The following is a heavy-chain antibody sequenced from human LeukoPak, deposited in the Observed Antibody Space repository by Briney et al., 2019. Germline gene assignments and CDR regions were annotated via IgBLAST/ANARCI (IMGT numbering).Heavy chain of an antibody. CDR2: IIPIFGTA. V-gene: IGHV1-69*06. D-gene: IGHD5-12*01. CDR3: ASSYSGYDYGRLDY. Sequence: GASVRVSCKASGGTFSSYAISWVRQAPGQGLEWMGGIIPIFGTANYAQKFQGRVTITADKSTSTAYMELSSLRSEDTAVYYCASSYSGYDYGRLDYWGQGTLVTVSS. J-gene: IGHJ4*02. CDR1: GGTFSSYA.